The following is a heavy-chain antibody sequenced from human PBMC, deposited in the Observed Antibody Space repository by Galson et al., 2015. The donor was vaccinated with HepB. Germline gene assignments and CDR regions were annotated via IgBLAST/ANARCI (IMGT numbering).Heavy chain of an antibody. J-gene: IGHJ6*02. CDR2: INHSGST. CDR3: ARTRFGYYGMDV. Sequence: ETLSLTCAVYGGSFSGYYWSWIRQPPGKGLEWIGEINHSGSTNYSPSLKSRVTISVDTSKNQFSLKLSSVTAADTAVYHCARTRFGYYGMDVWGQGTTVTVSS. V-gene: IGHV4-34*01. CDR1: GGSFSGYY. D-gene: IGHD3-10*01.